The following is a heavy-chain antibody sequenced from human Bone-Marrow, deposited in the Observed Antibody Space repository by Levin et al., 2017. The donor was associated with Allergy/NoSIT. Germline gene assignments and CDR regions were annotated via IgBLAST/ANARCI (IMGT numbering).Heavy chain of an antibody. CDR2: INPDSGDT. Sequence: VASVKVSCKASGYSFSDYFLHWVRQAPGQGPEWLGWINPDSGDTNYAQKFRGRVTMTSATSSSTVYMELRRLTSDDAALYYCARDHGDSEAFDLWGQGTMVTVSS. CDR3: ARDHGDSEAFDL. D-gene: IGHD7-27*01. J-gene: IGHJ3*01. V-gene: IGHV1-2*02. CDR1: GYSFSDYF.